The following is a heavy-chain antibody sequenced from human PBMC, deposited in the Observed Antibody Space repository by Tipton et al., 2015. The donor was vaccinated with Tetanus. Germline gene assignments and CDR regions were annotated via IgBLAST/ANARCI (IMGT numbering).Heavy chain of an antibody. CDR3: ARGGSYSYGPRGFDL. V-gene: IGHV4-34*01. CDR1: GGSFSAYY. Sequence: GLVKPSETLSLTCAVYGGSFSAYYWSWIRQSPGKGLEWIGEINHSGSTTYSPTFKSRVTISVDTPKNQFSLKLTSLTVADTAVYYCARGGSYSYGPRGFDLWXRGTLVPVSS. CDR2: INHSGST. J-gene: IGHJ2*01. D-gene: IGHD5-18*01.